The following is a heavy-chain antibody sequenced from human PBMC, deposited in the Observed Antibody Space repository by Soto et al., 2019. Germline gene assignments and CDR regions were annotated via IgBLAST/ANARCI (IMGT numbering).Heavy chain of an antibody. CDR1: GYTFTSYD. CDR2: MNPNSGNT. D-gene: IGHD6-13*01. J-gene: IGHJ5*02. Sequence: QVQLVQSGAEVKKPGASVKVSCKASGYTFTSYDINWVRQATGQGLEWMGWMNPNSGNTGYAQKFQGRVTMTRNTSISTAYMELSSLRSEDTAAYYCARGWDSSSWNGGNWFDPWGQGTLVTVSS. V-gene: IGHV1-8*01. CDR3: ARGWDSSSWNGGNWFDP.